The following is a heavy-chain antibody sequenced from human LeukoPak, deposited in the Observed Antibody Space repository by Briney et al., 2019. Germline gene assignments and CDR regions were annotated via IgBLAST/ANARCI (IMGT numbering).Heavy chain of an antibody. V-gene: IGHV3-48*01. Sequence: GGSLRLSCAASGFTFRNYLMNWVRQAPGKGLEWVSFISSTGGTIYYADSVKGRFTVSRDNGKNSLLLQMNSLRVEDTALYYCAKTLVPSGIYHEDYFDYWGQGTLVTVSS. D-gene: IGHD1-26*01. CDR1: GFTFRNYL. J-gene: IGHJ4*02. CDR3: AKTLVPSGIYHEDYFDY. CDR2: ISSTGGTI.